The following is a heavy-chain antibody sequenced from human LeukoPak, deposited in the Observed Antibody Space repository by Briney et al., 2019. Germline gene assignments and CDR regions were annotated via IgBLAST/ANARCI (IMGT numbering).Heavy chain of an antibody. CDR3: AKGCAGDCYYPGSYKPFDY. D-gene: IGHD2-21*01. J-gene: IGHJ4*02. CDR1: GFTFSAYA. V-gene: IGHV3-23*01. CDR2: VNSGDEA. Sequence: GGSLRLSCAASGFTFSAYALVWVSQAPGKGLEWVAPVNSGDEAFYTDSVKGRFTFSRDNSKSTVYLQMNSLRAEDAAVYYCAKGCAGDCYYPGSYKPFDYWGQGTLVTVSS.